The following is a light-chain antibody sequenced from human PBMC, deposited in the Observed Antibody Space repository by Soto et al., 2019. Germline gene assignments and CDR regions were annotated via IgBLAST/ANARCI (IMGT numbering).Light chain of an antibody. J-gene: IGLJ3*02. Sequence: QPVLTQSSSASASLGSSVKLTCTLSRGHSSYIITWHQQQPGKAPRYLMKLEGSGSYNKGSGVPDRFSGSSSAADRYLTLSRLQFEDEADYYCETWDSNPRVFGGGTQLTVL. CDR1: RGHSSYI. V-gene: IGLV4-60*02. CDR2: LEGSGSY. CDR3: ETWDSNPRV.